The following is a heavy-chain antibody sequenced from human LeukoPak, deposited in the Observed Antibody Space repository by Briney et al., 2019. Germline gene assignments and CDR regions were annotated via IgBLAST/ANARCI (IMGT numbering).Heavy chain of an antibody. Sequence: GGSLRLSCAASGFTFSNYWMSWVRQAPGKGLEWVANMKEDGSEKNYVDSVKGRFTIFRDNAQDSLYLQMNSLRAEDTAVYYCARDRGYSNFDYWGQGTLVTVSS. CDR3: ARDRGYSNFDY. CDR2: MKEDGSEK. V-gene: IGHV3-7*01. CDR1: GFTFSNYW. D-gene: IGHD4-11*01. J-gene: IGHJ4*02.